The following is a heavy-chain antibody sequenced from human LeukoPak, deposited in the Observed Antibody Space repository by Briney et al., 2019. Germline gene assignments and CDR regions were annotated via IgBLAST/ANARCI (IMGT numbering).Heavy chain of an antibody. V-gene: IGHV3-23*01. CDR3: AKDLGSVVTPPSLDF. CDR1: GFTFSSYA. J-gene: IGHJ4*02. Sequence: PGGSLRLSCAASGFTFSSYAMSWVRQAPGKGLERVSAISGSGGDTYYADSVKGRFTISRDNSKNTLYLQMSSLRAEDTAVYYCAKDLGSVVTPPSLDFWGQGTLVTVSS. CDR2: ISGSGGDT. D-gene: IGHD4-23*01.